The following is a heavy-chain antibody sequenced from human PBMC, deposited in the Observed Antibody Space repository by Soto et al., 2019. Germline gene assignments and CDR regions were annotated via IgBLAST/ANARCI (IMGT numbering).Heavy chain of an antibody. CDR1: GGSVRSGNHF. D-gene: IGHD3-10*01. Sequence: SETLSLTCSVSGGSVRSGNHFWNWIRQPPGRRLEWLGYMYYTGVANYNPSLKSRVSMSVDTSKNQFSLKLTSLTAADTAVYYCARGGEPLGYYGLDVWGQGITVTVSS. CDR2: MYYTGVA. J-gene: IGHJ6*02. V-gene: IGHV4-61*01. CDR3: ARGGEPLGYYGLDV.